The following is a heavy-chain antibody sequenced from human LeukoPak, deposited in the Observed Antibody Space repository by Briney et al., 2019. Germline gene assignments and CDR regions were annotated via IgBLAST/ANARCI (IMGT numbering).Heavy chain of an antibody. CDR1: GFTFSDYY. D-gene: IGHD1-7*01. V-gene: IGHV3-7*04. J-gene: IGHJ4*02. Sequence: GGSLRLSCAASGFTFSDYYMSWIRQAPGKGLEWVASIKQDGSEEHYVDSVKGRFTISRDNAKNSLYLQMNSLIAEDTAVYYCARGNYASFDYWGQGTLVTVSS. CDR3: ARGNYASFDY. CDR2: IKQDGSEE.